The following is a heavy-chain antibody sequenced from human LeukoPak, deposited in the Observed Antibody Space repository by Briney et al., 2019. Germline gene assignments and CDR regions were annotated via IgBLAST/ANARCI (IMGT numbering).Heavy chain of an antibody. CDR1: GGSINSYY. CDR2: IHYSGST. V-gene: IGHV4-59*08. D-gene: IGHD6-13*01. J-gene: IGHJ4*02. Sequence: PSETLSLTCTVSGGSINSYYWSWIRQPPGKGLEWIGYIHYSGSTNYNPSLKSRVTISVDTSKNQFSLKLSSVTAADTAVYYCARLSIAAAGSPDYWGQGTLVTVSS. CDR3: ARLSIAAAGSPDY.